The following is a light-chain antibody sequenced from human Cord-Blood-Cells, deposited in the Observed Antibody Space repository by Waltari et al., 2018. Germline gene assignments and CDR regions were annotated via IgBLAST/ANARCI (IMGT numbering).Light chain of an antibody. CDR2: RNK. Sequence: QSVLTQPPSASGTPGQRVTISCSGSSSNIGSNYVYWYQQLPGTAPKLLIYRNKPRPSGVPDRCSGSKSGTSASLAISGLRSEDEADYYCAAWDDSLSGRVFGGGTKLTVL. V-gene: IGLV1-47*01. CDR1: SSNIGSNY. J-gene: IGLJ3*02. CDR3: AAWDDSLSGRV.